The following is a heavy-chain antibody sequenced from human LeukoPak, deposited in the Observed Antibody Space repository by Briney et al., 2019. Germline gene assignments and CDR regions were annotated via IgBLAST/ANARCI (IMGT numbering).Heavy chain of an antibody. D-gene: IGHD1-1*01. J-gene: IGHJ4*02. Sequence: PSETLSLTCTVSGGSISSSDNYWSWIRQPPGKGLEWIAYIYYSGSTSYNPSLKSRVTISLDTSKNQFSLKLSSVTAADTAVYYCARHALTKTFDYWGQGTLVTVSS. V-gene: IGHV4-30-4*01. CDR3: ARHALTKTFDY. CDR2: IYYSGST. CDR1: GGSISSSDNY.